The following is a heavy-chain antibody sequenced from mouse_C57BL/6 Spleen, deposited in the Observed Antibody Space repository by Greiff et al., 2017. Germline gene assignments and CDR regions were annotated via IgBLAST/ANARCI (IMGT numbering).Heavy chain of an antibody. CDR3: ARGYDYDGFAY. CDR1: GYTFTSYW. Sequence: VQLQQPGAELVMPGASVKLSCKASGYTFTSYWMHWVKQRPRQGLEWIGEIDPSDSYTNYNQKFKGKSTLTVDKSSSTAYMLLSSLTSEDSAVYYCARGYDYDGFAYWGQGTLVTVSA. J-gene: IGHJ3*01. D-gene: IGHD2-4*01. V-gene: IGHV1-69*01. CDR2: IDPSDSYT.